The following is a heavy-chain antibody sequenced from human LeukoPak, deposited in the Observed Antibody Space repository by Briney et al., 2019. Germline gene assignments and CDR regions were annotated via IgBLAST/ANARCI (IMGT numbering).Heavy chain of an antibody. J-gene: IGHJ4*02. V-gene: IGHV3-23*01. CDR2: ISASGGST. CDR3: AKYGGSYFDY. Sequence: PGGSLRLSCAASGFXFSSYAMSWVRQAPGKGLEWVSKISASGGSTSYADSVKGRFTISRDSSENTLYLQMNSLRAEDTAIYYCAKYGGSYFDYWGQGTLVTVSS. D-gene: IGHD3-16*01. CDR1: GFXFSSYA.